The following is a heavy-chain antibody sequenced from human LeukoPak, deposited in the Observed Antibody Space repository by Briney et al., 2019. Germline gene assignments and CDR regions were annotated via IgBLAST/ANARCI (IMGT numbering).Heavy chain of an antibody. J-gene: IGHJ4*02. CDR3: ARDAHYYGSGTFDY. Sequence: GGSLRTSCEASGFTFTNYWMHWVRQAPGMELVWVSRIVGDGSATTYADSVKGRFTISRDNAKNTLYLQMNSLRAEDTAVYYCARDAHYYGSGTFDYWGQGTLVTVSS. CDR2: IVGDGSAT. D-gene: IGHD3-10*01. V-gene: IGHV3-74*01. CDR1: GFTFTNYW.